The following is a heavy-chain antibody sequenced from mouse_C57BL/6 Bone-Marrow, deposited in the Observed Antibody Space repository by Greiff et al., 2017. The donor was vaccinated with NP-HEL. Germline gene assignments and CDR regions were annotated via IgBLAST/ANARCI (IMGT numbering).Heavy chain of an antibody. CDR2: IDPSDSYT. D-gene: IGHD2-3*01. CDR1: GYTFTSYW. CDR3: ARRGDGYSSDY. J-gene: IGHJ2*01. V-gene: IGHV1-59*01. Sequence: QVQLQQPGAELVRPGTSVKLSCKASGYTFTSYWMHWVKPRPGQGLEWVGVIDPSDSYTNYHQKFKGKATLTVDTATRTAYMQISSLTYEDAAVYYCARRGDGYSSDYWGQGTTLTVSS.